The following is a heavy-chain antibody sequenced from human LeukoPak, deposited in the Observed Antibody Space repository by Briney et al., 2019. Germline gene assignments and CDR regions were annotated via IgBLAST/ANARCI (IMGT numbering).Heavy chain of an antibody. V-gene: IGHV4-39*01. CDR2: IYYSGST. D-gene: IGHD4-17*01. CDR1: GGSISSSSYY. Sequence: SETLSLTCTVSGGSISSSSYYWGRLRQPPGRGLEWIGSIYYSGSTYYNPSLKSRVTISADTSKNQFSLKLSSVTAADTAVYYCARALIDYGDYYFDYWGQGTLVTVSS. CDR3: ARALIDYGDYYFDY. J-gene: IGHJ4*02.